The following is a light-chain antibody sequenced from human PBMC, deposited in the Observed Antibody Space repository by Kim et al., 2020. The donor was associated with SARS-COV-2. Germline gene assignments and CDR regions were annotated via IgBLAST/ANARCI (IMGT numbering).Light chain of an antibody. CDR3: QQYSNWPPYT. CDR2: DAS. J-gene: IGKJ2*01. Sequence: EIVMTQSPATLSLSPGERATLFCRASQSVSSTLAWYQQKPGQAPRLLIFDASSRATGVPTRFSGSGSGTEFTLTISGLQSEDFAVYYCQQYSNWPPYTFGQGTKLEI. CDR1: QSVSST. V-gene: IGKV3-15*01.